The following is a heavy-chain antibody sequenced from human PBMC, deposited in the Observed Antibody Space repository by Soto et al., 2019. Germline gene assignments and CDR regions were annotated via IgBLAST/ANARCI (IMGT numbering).Heavy chain of an antibody. CDR3: NIPTPDTPMVTSYYYFAMDV. D-gene: IGHD5-18*01. CDR2: IKSKFDGGST. J-gene: IGHJ6*02. Sequence: DVQLLESGGGLVEPGGSLRLSCAVSGFSVTDAWMNWVRQVPGKGLAWVGRIKSKFDGGSTDYAAPVKGRFTISKDDSKNKLYLHMNSLKTEDTAVYYCNIPTPDTPMVTSYYYFAMDVWGPGTTVSVSS. V-gene: IGHV3-15*07. CDR1: GFSVTDAW.